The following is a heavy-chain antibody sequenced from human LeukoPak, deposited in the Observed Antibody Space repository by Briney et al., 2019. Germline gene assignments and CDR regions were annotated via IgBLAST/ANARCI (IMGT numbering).Heavy chain of an antibody. D-gene: IGHD3-22*01. J-gene: IGHJ4*02. CDR3: LPGSGYQRHFDY. CDR2: ISSSSSYI. Sequence: PGGSLRLSCAASGFTFSSYSMNWVRQAPGKGLEWVSSISSSSSYIYYADSVKGRFTISRDNANYSLYLQMNSLRAEDTAVYYCLPGSGYQRHFDYWGQGTLVTVSS. V-gene: IGHV3-21*06. CDR1: GFTFSSYS.